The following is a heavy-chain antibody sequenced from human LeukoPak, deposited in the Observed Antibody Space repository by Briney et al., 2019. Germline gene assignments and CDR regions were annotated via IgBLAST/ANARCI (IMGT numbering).Heavy chain of an antibody. CDR2: MKPEGGAT. V-gene: IGHV3-74*01. D-gene: IGHD2-8*01. CDR1: GFSFSTYW. Sequence: GGSLRLSCAGSGFSFSTYWMHWVRQAPGKGLVWVSGMKPEGGATYYADSLKGRFTLSRDNAKTTVYVQMSSLRAEDTAVYYCTGVGDYWGQGTLVTVSS. CDR3: TGVGDY. J-gene: IGHJ4*02.